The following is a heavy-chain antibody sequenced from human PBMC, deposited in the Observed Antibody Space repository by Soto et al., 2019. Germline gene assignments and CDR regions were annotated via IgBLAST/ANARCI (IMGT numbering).Heavy chain of an antibody. CDR2: ISGSGGST. V-gene: IGHV3-23*01. D-gene: IGHD3-10*01. CDR3: AKDLGGLWFGESHYYYYGMDV. CDR1: GFNFNTFA. Sequence: QPGGSLRLSCAASGFNFNTFAMSWIRQAPGKGLKWVSAISGSGGSTYYADSVKGRFTISRDNSKNTLYLQMNSLRAEDTAVYYCAKDLGGLWFGESHYYYYGMDVWGQGTTVTVSS. J-gene: IGHJ6*02.